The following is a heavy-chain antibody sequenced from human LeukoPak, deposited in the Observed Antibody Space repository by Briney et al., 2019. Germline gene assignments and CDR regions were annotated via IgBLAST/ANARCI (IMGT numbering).Heavy chain of an antibody. J-gene: IGHJ5*02. D-gene: IGHD2-15*01. CDR2: IDPKNGNR. V-gene: IGHV1-8*01. CDR3: ARSHTRKGFCGGGRCYPAVWWFDP. Sequence: AAVRVSCKASGYTFINNDINWVRQAPGQGLEWMAWIDPKNGNRGYAQNFQGRVTMTTDTSISTAYMELSSLRSEDTAVYYCARSHTRKGFCGGGRCYPAVWWFDPWGQGTLVTVSS. CDR1: GYTFINND.